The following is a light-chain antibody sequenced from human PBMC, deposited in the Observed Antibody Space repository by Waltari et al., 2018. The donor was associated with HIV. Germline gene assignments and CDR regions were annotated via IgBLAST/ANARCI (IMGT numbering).Light chain of an antibody. V-gene: IGKV4-1*01. CDR3: QQYYSTPWT. Sequence: DIVMTQSPDSLAVSLGERATINCKSSQSVLYRSNTKDYLALYQQKPGQPSKLLIYWASTRESGVPDRFSGRGAGTAFSFTISSLLAEDVAVYYCQQYYSTPWTFGQGTRVEIK. CDR1: QSVLYRSNTKDY. CDR2: WAS. J-gene: IGKJ1*01.